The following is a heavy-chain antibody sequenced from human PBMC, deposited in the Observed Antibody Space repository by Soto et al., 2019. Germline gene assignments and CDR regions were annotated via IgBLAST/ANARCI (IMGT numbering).Heavy chain of an antibody. CDR1: GGSISSYY. CDR3: ARGGELLNY. V-gene: IGHV4-59*01. Sequence: TSETLSPTCTVSGGSISSYYWSWIRQPPGKGLEWIGYIYYSGSTNYNPSLKSRVTISVDTSKNQFSLKLSSVTAADTAVYYCARGGELLNYWGQGTLVTVSS. D-gene: IGHD1-26*01. CDR2: IYYSGST. J-gene: IGHJ4*02.